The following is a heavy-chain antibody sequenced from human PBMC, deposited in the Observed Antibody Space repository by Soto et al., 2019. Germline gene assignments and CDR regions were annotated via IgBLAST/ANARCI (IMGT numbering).Heavy chain of an antibody. V-gene: IGHV1-18*01. D-gene: IGHD6-13*01. J-gene: IGHJ6*03. CDR3: AREAQGSSYIAADGTGIYDQYMDV. Sequence: ASVKVSCKASGYTFTSYGISWVRQAPGQGLEWMGWISAYNGNTNYAQKLQGRVTMTTDTSTSAAYMELRSLRSDDTAVYYCAREAQGSSYIAADGTGIYDQYMDVSGKGTTVTVSS. CDR2: ISAYNGNT. CDR1: GYTFTSYG.